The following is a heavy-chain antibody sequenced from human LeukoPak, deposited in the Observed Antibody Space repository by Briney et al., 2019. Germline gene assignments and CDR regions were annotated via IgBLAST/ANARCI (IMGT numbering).Heavy chain of an antibody. J-gene: IGHJ3*02. CDR1: GFIFTDYT. V-gene: IGHV3-21*05. Sequence: GGSLRLSCATSGFIFTDYTMNWVRRAPGKGLEWISYIDTDSVHILYADSVKGRFTVSRDNAKESQYLQMSSLRVQDQAVYYGVISYTSIMAVVKGGGFDIWGQGTMVTVSS. CDR3: VISYTSIMAVVKGGGFDI. D-gene: IGHD3-22*01. CDR2: IDTDSVHI.